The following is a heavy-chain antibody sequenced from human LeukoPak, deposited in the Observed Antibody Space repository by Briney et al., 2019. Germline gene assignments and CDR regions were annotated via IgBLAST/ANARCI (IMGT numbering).Heavy chain of an antibody. CDR2: ISSSSSTI. D-gene: IGHD3-22*01. V-gene: IGHV3-48*04. J-gene: IGHJ6*02. CDR3: ARDQGYYDSSGYYDGMDV. Sequence: PGGSLRLSCAASGFTFSSYSMNWVRQAPGKGLEWVSYISSSSSTIYYADSVKGRFTISRDNAKNSLYLQMNSLRAEDTAVYYCARDQGYYDSSGYYDGMDVWGQGTTVTVSS. CDR1: GFTFSSYS.